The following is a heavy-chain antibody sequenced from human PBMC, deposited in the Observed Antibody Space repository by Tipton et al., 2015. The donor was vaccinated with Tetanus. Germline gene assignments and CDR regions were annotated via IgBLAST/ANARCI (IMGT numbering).Heavy chain of an antibody. D-gene: IGHD3-16*01. J-gene: IGHJ5*02. V-gene: IGHV4-31*03. CDR3: ARDQGGGRVSRLNWFGP. CDR2: IYYSGST. CDR1: GASISSGGYF. Sequence: TLSLTCSVSGASISSGGYFWNWIRHRPGKGLEWIGYIYYSGSTFYNPALKSRVTISVDTSNNHFSLRLSSVTAADTGVYYCARDQGGGRVSRLNWFGPWGQGPLVTVSS.